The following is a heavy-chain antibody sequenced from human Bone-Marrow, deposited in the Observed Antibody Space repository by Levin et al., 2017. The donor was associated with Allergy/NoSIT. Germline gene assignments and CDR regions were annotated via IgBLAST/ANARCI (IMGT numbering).Heavy chain of an antibody. D-gene: IGHD4-17*01. CDR2: INHSGDT. CDR1: GTSFSVSY. Sequence: SETLSLTCAVHGTSFSVSYYSWIRQPPGKGLEWIAEINHSGDTNYNPSLKSRVTISVDTSKNQVSLKLKSVTLADTAVYYCAKRPPYGDLYFDVWGQGSLVTVSS. V-gene: IGHV4-34*01. J-gene: IGHJ4*02. CDR3: AKRPPYGDLYFDV.